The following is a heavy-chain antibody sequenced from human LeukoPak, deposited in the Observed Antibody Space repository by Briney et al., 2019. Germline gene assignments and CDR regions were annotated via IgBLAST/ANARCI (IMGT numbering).Heavy chain of an antibody. Sequence: GGSLRLSCAASGLTFFEAWMTWVRQAPRKGLEWVGHIKSKADGGTTDYAAPVKGRFTISRDDSQNALYLQMDTLKTEDTAVYYCAKDVPFTGGGAIVYWGQGTPVTVSS. CDR3: AKDVPFTGGGAIVY. V-gene: IGHV3-15*01. D-gene: IGHD3-16*01. CDR1: GLTFFEAW. J-gene: IGHJ4*02. CDR2: IKSKADGGTT.